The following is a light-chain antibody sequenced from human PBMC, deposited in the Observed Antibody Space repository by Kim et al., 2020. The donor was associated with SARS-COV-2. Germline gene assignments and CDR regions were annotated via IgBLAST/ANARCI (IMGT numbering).Light chain of an antibody. J-gene: IGKJ4*01. V-gene: IGKV1-39*01. CDR2: AAS. CDR3: PQSYSTPLT. Sequence: DIQMTQSPSSLSASVGDRVTITCRASQSISSYLNWYQQKPGKAPKLLIYAASSLQSGVPSRFSGSGSGTDFTLTISSLQPEDFATYYCPQSYSTPLTFGGGNKVDIK. CDR1: QSISSY.